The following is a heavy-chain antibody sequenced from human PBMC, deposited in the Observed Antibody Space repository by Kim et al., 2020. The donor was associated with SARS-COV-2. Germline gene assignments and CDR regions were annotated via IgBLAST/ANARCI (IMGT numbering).Heavy chain of an antibody. D-gene: IGHD3-10*01. CDR3: ARDPGFGESNYGMDV. J-gene: IGHJ6*02. V-gene: IGHV1-69*13. Sequence: SVKVSCKASGGTFSSYAISWVRQAPGQGLEWMGGIIPIFGTANYAQKFQGRITITADESTSTAYMELSSLRSEDTAVYYCARDPGFGESNYGMDVWGQGTTVTVSS. CDR2: IIPIFGTA. CDR1: GGTFSSYA.